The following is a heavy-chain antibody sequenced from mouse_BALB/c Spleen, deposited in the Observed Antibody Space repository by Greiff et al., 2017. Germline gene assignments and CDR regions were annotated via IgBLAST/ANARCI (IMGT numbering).Heavy chain of an antibody. CDR3: ARPPITGYAMDD. V-gene: IGHV5-6*01. J-gene: IGHJ4*01. CDR2: ISSGGSYT. CDR1: GFTFSSYG. Sequence: EVKLMESGGDLVKPGGSLKLSCAASGFTFSSYGMSWVRQTPDKRLEWVATISSGGSYTYYPDSVKGRFTISRDNAKNTLYLQMSSLKTEDTAMYYCARPPITGYAMDDWGQGTSGTVSS. D-gene: IGHD4-1*01.